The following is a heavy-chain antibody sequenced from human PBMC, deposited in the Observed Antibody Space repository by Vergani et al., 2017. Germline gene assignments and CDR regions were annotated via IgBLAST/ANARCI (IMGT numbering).Heavy chain of an antibody. CDR2: INTNTGA. CDR3: ARTYYYDSSGETQDYSMYGLDV. D-gene: IGHD3-22*01. V-gene: IGHV7-4-1*02. J-gene: IGHJ6*02. Sequence: QVQLVQSGSELKKPGASLQVSCKASGYTFTSYSINWVRQAPGQGLEWMGWINTNTGATYAPGFSGRFVFSLDTSVSTAYLQISGLKSEDTAVYYCARTYYYDSSGETQDYSMYGLDVWGHGTTVTVS. CDR1: GYTFTSYS.